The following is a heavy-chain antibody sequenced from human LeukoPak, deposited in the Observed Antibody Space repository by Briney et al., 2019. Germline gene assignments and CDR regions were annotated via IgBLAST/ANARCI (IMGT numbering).Heavy chain of an antibody. V-gene: IGHV3-23*01. J-gene: IGHJ4*02. CDR3: AKAAWDGGTYSRPIDY. CDR2: FSGSGAST. D-gene: IGHD1-26*01. Sequence: PGGSLRLSCAASGFTFSIYAMSWVRQAPGKGLDWVSLFSGSGASTYYADSMKGRFTISRDNSKNTLYLQINSLRAEDTAVYYCAKAAWDGGTYSRPIDYWGQGTLVTASS. CDR1: GFTFSIYA.